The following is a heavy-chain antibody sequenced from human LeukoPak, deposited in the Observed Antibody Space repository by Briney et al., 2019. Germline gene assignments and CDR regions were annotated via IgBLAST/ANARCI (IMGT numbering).Heavy chain of an antibody. V-gene: IGHV4-4*07. Sequence: PSETLSLTCSVSGASLTIYYWNWIRQPAGKGLEWIGRYASGTTAHNPSLKSQFTMSIDTSKNQISMTLTSVTAADTAVYYCATGDHSFDNWGQGTLVTVTP. CDR2: YASGTT. CDR1: GASLTIYY. J-gene: IGHJ4*02. D-gene: IGHD7-27*01. CDR3: ATGDHSFDN.